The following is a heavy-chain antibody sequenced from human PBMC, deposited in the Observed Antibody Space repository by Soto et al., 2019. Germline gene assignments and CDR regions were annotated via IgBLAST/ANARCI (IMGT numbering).Heavy chain of an antibody. CDR1: GFTVSTNY. V-gene: IGHV3-66*01. CDR3: ANSPNQKYYFDY. J-gene: IGHJ4*02. Sequence: EVQLVESGGGLVQPGGSLRLSCAASGFTVSTNYMSWVRQAPGKGLEWVSVIYSGVRTYYADSVKGRFTISRDNSKKTLYLQMDSLRAEDTAVYYCANSPNQKYYFDYWGQGTLVAVSS. CDR2: IYSGVRT.